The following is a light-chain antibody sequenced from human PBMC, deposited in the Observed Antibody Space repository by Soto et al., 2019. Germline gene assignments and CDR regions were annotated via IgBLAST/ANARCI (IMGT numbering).Light chain of an antibody. J-gene: IGKJ1*01. CDR3: QQYYNWPRT. CDR1: ESVISN. V-gene: IGKV3-15*01. CDR2: GAS. Sequence: VMTQSPGTLSLSAGERATLSCRASESVISNLAWYQHKPGQAPRLLIYGASTRATDISVRFSGSGSGTEFTLTISSLQSEDSAVYYCQQYYNWPRTVGQGTKVDSK.